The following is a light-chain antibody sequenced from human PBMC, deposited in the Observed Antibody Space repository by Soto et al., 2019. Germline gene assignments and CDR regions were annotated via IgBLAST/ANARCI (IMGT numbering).Light chain of an antibody. CDR2: GAS. CDR3: QQYNNWPRT. CDR1: QSIHTN. Sequence: ETVMTQSEGTLSVSQGERATLSCRASQSIHTNLAWYQQKPGQPPRLLIYGASTRVTGIPTRFSGSGSGTEFTLTISSLQSEEFAVYYWQQYNNWPRTFGQGTKVEIK. V-gene: IGKV3-15*01. J-gene: IGKJ1*01.